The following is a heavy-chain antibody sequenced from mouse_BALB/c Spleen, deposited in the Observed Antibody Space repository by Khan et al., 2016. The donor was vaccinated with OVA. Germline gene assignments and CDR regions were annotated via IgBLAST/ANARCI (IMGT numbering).Heavy chain of an antibody. Sequence: EGQLQQSGPELVKPGASVKMSCKASGYKFTNYVLHWVKEKSGQGLEWIGNINPYNGGTKYNEKFKGKAKLASDKTSITAYKGPSSLTSEDSAVYYCARGNWQSYYFDYWGQGTTLTLSS. J-gene: IGHJ2*01. CDR2: INPYNGGT. CDR1: GYKFTNYV. V-gene: IGHV1S136*01. D-gene: IGHD4-1*01. CDR3: ARGNWQSYYFDY.